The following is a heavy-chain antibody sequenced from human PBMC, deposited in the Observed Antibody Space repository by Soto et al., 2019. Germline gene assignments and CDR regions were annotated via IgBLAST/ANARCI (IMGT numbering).Heavy chain of an antibody. D-gene: IGHD3-16*01. CDR3: ARATVQTLYYYYCMDV. Sequence: ASVKVSCKASGYMFIDSYRHWMRQAPGQGLEWMGWINPNSGDTIYAQKFQGRVTMTRDTSISTAYMELSSLRYDDTAVYYCARATVQTLYYYYCMDVWGQGTTVTVSS. J-gene: IGHJ6*02. V-gene: IGHV1-2*02. CDR1: GYMFIDSY. CDR2: INPNSGDT.